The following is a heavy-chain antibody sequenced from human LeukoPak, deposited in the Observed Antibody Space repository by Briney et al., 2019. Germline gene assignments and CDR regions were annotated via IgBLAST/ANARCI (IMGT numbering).Heavy chain of an antibody. D-gene: IGHD3-3*01. CDR2: ISAYNGNT. J-gene: IGHJ6*04. Sequence: GASVKVSCKASGYTFTSYGISWVRQAPGQGREWMGWISAYNGNTNYAQKLQGRVTMTTDTSTSTAYMELRSLRSGHTAGYYVARGFPNLLYQSLDVRGKGTTVTVSS. V-gene: IGHV1-18*01. CDR1: GYTFTSYG. CDR3: ARGFPNLLYQSLDV.